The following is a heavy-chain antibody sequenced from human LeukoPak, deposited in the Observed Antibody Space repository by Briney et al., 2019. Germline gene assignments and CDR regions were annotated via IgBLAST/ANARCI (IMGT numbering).Heavy chain of an antibody. V-gene: IGHV4-30-4*01. Sequence: SETLSLTCTVSGGSISSGDYYWSWIRQPPGKGLEWIGYIYYSGSTYYNPSLKSRVTISVDASKNQFSLKLSSVTAADTAVYYCASAIAADYAHYWGQGTLVTVSS. CDR1: GGSISSGDYY. D-gene: IGHD6-13*01. CDR2: IYYSGST. CDR3: ASAIAADYAHY. J-gene: IGHJ4*02.